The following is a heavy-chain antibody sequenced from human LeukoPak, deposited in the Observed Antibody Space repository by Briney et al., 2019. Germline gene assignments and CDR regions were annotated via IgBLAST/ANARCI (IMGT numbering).Heavy chain of an antibody. CDR2: IKEDGSEKK. CDR1: GFTFSSYW. Sequence: GGSLRLSCAASGFTFSSYWMSWVRQAPGKGLEWVANIKEDGSEKKYYEDSVKGRFTISRDSTKKSLYLQMNSLRAEDTAVYYCARGGYRYEYWGQGTLVTVSS. J-gene: IGHJ4*02. V-gene: IGHV3-7*04. CDR3: ARGGYRYEY. D-gene: IGHD5-12*01.